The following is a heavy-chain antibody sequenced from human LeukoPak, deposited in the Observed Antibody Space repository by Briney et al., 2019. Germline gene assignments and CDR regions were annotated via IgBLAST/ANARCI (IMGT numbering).Heavy chain of an antibody. V-gene: IGHV3-30*18. CDR1: GFTFSDFY. CDR2: ISYDGSNK. CDR3: AKELSGSFGKEAHFDI. Sequence: GGSLRLSCAASGFTFSDFYMSWVRQAPGKGLEWVAVISYDGSNKYYADSVKGRFTISRDNSKNTLYLQMNSLRAEDAAVYYCAKELSGSFGKEAHFDIWGQGTMVSVS. J-gene: IGHJ3*02. D-gene: IGHD3-10*01.